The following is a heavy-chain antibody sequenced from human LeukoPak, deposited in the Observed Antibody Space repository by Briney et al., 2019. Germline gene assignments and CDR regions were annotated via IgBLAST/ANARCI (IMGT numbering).Heavy chain of an antibody. D-gene: IGHD4-17*01. CDR1: GGSISSYY. J-gene: IGHJ4*02. CDR2: IYYSGST. V-gene: IGHV4-59*01. CDR3: ARDAYGGNSKHFDY. Sequence: SETPPLTCTVSGGSISSYYWSWIRQPPGKGLEWIGYIYYSGSTNYNPSLKSRVTISVDTSKNQFSLKLSSVTAADTAVYYCARDAYGGNSKHFDYWGQGTLVTVSS.